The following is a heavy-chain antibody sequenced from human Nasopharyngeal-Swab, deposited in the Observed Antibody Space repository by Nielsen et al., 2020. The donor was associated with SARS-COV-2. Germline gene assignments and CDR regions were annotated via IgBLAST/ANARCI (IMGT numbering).Heavy chain of an antibody. J-gene: IGHJ3*02. Sequence: SETLSLTCTVSGGSISSSSYYWGWIRQPPGKGLEWIGSIYYSGSTYYNPSLKSRVTISVDTSKNQFSLKLSSVTAADTAVYYCARDRGGFRAFDIWGQGTMVTVSS. CDR3: ARDRGGFRAFDI. CDR1: GGSISSSSYY. V-gene: IGHV4-39*02. CDR2: IYYSGST. D-gene: IGHD3-10*01.